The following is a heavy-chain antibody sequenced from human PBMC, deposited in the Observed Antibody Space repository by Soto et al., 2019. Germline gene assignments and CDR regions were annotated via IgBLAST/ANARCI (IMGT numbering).Heavy chain of an antibody. D-gene: IGHD2-2*03. CDR3: AMDQGY. Sequence: PGGSLRLSCAASGFSFSGYTMHWVRQAPGRGLEWVAIISWDGNNEYYADSVKGRFTISRDNSRSTLYLLMNSLRAEDTAVYYCAMDQGYWGQGTLVTVSS. J-gene: IGHJ4*02. V-gene: IGHV3-30*04. CDR2: ISWDGNNE. CDR1: GFSFSGYT.